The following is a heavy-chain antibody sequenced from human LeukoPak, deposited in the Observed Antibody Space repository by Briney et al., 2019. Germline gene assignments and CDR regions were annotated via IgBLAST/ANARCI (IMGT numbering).Heavy chain of an antibody. Sequence: SETLSLTCTVSGYSISSGYYWGWIRQPPGKGPEWIGSIYHSGSTYYNPSLKSRVSIVVNTSKKQFSLSLSSVTAADTAVYYCASTYYDILTGYSPFDYWGQGTLVTVSS. CDR2: IYHSGST. CDR1: GYSISSGYY. CDR3: ASTYYDILTGYSPFDY. D-gene: IGHD3-9*01. V-gene: IGHV4-38-2*02. J-gene: IGHJ4*02.